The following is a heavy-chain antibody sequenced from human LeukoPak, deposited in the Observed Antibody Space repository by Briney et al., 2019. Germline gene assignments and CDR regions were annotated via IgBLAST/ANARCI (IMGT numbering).Heavy chain of an antibody. J-gene: IGHJ4*02. CDR2: IYSGGRT. CDR3: AKMISTAGTTGGDYFDY. V-gene: IGHV3-53*01. D-gene: IGHD6-13*01. Sequence: PGGSLRLSCAASGFAVSSNYMSWVRQAPGKGLEWVSVIYSGGRTYYADSVEGRFTISRDNSKNTLNLQMNSLRAEDTAVFYCAKMISTAGTTGGDYFDYWGQGALVTVSS. CDR1: GFAVSSNY.